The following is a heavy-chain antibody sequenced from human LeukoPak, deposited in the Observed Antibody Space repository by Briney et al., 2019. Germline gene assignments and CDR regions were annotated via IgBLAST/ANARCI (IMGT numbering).Heavy chain of an antibody. J-gene: IGHJ5*02. CDR3: ARSLGANTWVGNWFDP. V-gene: IGHV4-34*01. Sequence: SETLSLTCAVYGGSFSGYYWSWIRQPPGRGLEWIGSIYYSGTTYYNLSLKSRVTLSVDTSQNQFSLKLSSVTAADTAIYFCARSLGANTWVGNWFDPWGQGTLVTVSS. CDR2: IYYSGTT. D-gene: IGHD3-10*01. CDR1: GGSFSGYY.